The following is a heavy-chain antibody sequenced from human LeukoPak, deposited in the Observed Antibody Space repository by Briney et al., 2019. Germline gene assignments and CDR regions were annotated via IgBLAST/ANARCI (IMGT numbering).Heavy chain of an antibody. Sequence: GGSLRLSCAASGFNFNTYTMNWVRQAPGKGLEWVSSISSDSPYIYYADAVHGRFTVSRDNAKYSLYLQMNSLRAEDTAVYYCVRGSYGAYDYWGQGSLVTVSS. CDR2: ISSDSPYI. D-gene: IGHD4-17*01. V-gene: IGHV3-21*01. J-gene: IGHJ4*02. CDR3: VRGSYGAYDY. CDR1: GFNFNTYT.